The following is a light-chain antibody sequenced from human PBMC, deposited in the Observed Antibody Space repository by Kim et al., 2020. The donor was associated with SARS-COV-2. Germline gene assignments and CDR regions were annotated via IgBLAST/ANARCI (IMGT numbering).Light chain of an antibody. CDR1: SLRSYY. CDR2: GKN. J-gene: IGLJ2*01. V-gene: IGLV3-19*01. Sequence: ALGQTVRITGQGDSLRSYYASWYQQKPGQAPVLVIYGKNNRPSGIPGRISGSSSGNTASLTITGAQAEDEADYYCNSRDSSGNHVVFGGGTQLTVL. CDR3: NSRDSSGNHVV.